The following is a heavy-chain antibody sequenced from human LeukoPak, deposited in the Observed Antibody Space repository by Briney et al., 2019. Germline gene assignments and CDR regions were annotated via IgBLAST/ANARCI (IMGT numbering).Heavy chain of an antibody. Sequence: PGGSLRLSCVASGFTFSRYWMHWVRQAPGKGLVWVSRINSDGSSITYADSVKGRFTISRDNAKNTLYLQMTSLRVEDTAVYYCGRGSGVAAYWGQGALVTVSS. CDR1: GFTFSRYW. J-gene: IGHJ4*02. CDR3: GRGSGVAAY. V-gene: IGHV3-74*03. CDR2: INSDGSSI. D-gene: IGHD7-27*01.